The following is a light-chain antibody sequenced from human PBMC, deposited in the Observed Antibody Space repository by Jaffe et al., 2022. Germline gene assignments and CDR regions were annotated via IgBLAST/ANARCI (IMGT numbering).Light chain of an antibody. CDR2: DVN. V-gene: IGLV2-14*03. CDR1: DSDVGGYKY. Sequence: QSALTQPASVSGSPGQSITISCTGTDSDVGGYKYVSWYQQHPDKAPKLMIFDVNHRPSGVSNRFSASKSGNTASLTISGLQAEDEAAYYCTSYRSDRTWVFGGGTTLTVL. CDR3: TSYRSDRTWV. J-gene: IGLJ3*02.